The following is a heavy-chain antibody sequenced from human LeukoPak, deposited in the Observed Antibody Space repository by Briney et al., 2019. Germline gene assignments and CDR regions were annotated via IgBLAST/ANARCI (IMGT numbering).Heavy chain of an antibody. D-gene: IGHD3-10*01. CDR3: AKDLHYGSADY. CDR2: INPDGSTT. J-gene: IGHJ4*02. Sequence: GGSLRLSCAASGFTFSNYWMHWVRHDPGKGLVWVSFINPDGSTTNYADSVKGRFTISRDNAKNALYLQMNSLRAEDTAVYYCAKDLHYGSADYWGQGTLVTVSS. V-gene: IGHV3-74*01. CDR1: GFTFSNYW.